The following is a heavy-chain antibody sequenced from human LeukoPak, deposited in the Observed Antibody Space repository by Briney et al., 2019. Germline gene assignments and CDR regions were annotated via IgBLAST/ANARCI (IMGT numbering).Heavy chain of an antibody. CDR2: ISAYNGKT. CDR1: GYTFTSYG. J-gene: IGHJ3*02. Sequence: GASVTVSCKASGYTFTSYGISWVRQAPGQGLEWMGWISAYNGKTSYAQKLQGRVTMTTDTSTTTAYMELRSLRSDDTAVYYCARNGITGTPDAYDIWGQGTRVTVSS. V-gene: IGHV1-18*01. CDR3: ARNGITGTPDAYDI. D-gene: IGHD1-20*01.